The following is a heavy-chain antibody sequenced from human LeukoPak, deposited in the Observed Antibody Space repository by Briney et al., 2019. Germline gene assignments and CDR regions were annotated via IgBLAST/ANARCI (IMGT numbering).Heavy chain of an antibody. CDR1: GFTVSSSY. V-gene: IGHV3-66*02. Sequence: PGGSLRLSCAASGFTVSSSYVNWVRQAPGKGLEWVSVIYSGGSAYYADSVKGRFTTSRDNSKNTLDLQMNSLRTEDTAVYYCARGLRSSTTWGAIDIWGQGTTVTVSS. CDR3: ARGLRSSTTWGAIDI. J-gene: IGHJ3*02. D-gene: IGHD2-2*01. CDR2: IYSGGSA.